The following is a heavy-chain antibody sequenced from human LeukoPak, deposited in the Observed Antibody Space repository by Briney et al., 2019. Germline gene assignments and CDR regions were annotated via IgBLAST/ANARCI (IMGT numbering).Heavy chain of an antibody. V-gene: IGHV3-23*01. J-gene: IGHJ4*02. CDR2: ISGSGAST. D-gene: IGHD5-18*01. CDR3: AQISVDTSRGRWSDFDS. Sequence: GGSLRLSCAASGFTFSSYAMSWVRQAPGKGLEWVSGISGSGASTYYADSVKGRFTISRDNSKNMLYLQMNSLRADDTAVYYCAQISVDTSRGRWSDFDSWGQGILVTVSS. CDR1: GFTFSSYA.